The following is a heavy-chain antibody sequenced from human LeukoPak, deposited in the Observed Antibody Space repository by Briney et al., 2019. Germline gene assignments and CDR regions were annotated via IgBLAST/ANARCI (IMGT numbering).Heavy chain of an antibody. CDR1: GFTFSDYY. J-gene: IGHJ4*02. Sequence: GGSLRLSCAASGFTFSDYYMSWIRQAPGKGLEWVSYISSSGSTIYYADSVKGRFTISRDNAKNSLYLQMNSLRAEDTAVYYCARAEGYCSGGSRYSDPYCFDYWGQGTLVTVSS. D-gene: IGHD2-15*01. CDR3: ARAEGYCSGGSRYSDPYCFDY. V-gene: IGHV3-11*01. CDR2: ISSSGSTI.